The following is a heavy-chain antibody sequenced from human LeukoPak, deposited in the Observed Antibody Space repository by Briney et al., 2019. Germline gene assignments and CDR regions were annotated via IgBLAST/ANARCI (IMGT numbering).Heavy chain of an antibody. CDR3: AHITNTMVRGVILNWSDP. CDR1: GYTLTELS. D-gene: IGHD3-10*01. V-gene: IGHV1-24*01. Sequence: ASVKVSCKVSGYTLTELSMHWVRQAPGKGLEWMGGFDPEDGETIYAQKFQGRVTMTEDTSTDTAYMELSSLRSEDTAVYYCAHITNTMVRGVILNWSDPWGQGTLVTVSS. J-gene: IGHJ5*02. CDR2: FDPEDGET.